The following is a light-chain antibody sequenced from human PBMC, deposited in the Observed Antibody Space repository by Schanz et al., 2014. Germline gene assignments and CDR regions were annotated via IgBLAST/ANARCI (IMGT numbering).Light chain of an antibody. J-gene: IGLJ2*01. CDR2: EVS. CDR3: CSYAGGYTWF. CDR1: SSDIGGYDS. V-gene: IGLV2-11*01. Sequence: QSALTQPASMSGSPGQSITISCNGSSSDIGGYDSVSWYRQYPGKAPKLMIYEVSKRTSGVPDRFSGSKSGITASLTISGLEAEDEADYYCCSYAGGYTWFFGGGTKLTVL.